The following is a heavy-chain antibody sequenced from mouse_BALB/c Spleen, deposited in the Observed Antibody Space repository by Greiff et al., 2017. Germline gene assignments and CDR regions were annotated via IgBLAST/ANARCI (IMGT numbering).Heavy chain of an antibody. D-gene: IGHD2-3*01. CDR2: INPGSGGT. J-gene: IGHJ4*01. CDR3: ARDDGYYDYAMDY. V-gene: IGHV1-54*01. Sequence: QVQLQQSGAELVRPGTSVKVSCKASGYAFTNYLIEWVKQRPGQGLEWIGVINPGSGGTNYNEKFKGKATLTADKSSSTAYMQLSSLTSDDSAVYFCARDDGYYDYAMDYWGQGTSVTVSS. CDR1: GYAFTNYL.